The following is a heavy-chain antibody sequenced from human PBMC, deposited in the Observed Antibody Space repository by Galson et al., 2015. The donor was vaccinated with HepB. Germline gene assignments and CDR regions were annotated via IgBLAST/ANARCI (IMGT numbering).Heavy chain of an antibody. D-gene: IGHD2-8*02. V-gene: IGHV3-21*01. Sequence: SLRLSCAASGFSFSDYTMIWVRQAPGKGLEWVSSISRTSDYIFYADSVKGRFTISRDNGKNSLFLQMDSLRAEDTALYYCAGLSCTGTGCYSWGQGTLVSVSS. CDR1: GFSFSDYT. J-gene: IGHJ4*02. CDR3: AGLSCTGTGCYS. CDR2: ISRTSDYI.